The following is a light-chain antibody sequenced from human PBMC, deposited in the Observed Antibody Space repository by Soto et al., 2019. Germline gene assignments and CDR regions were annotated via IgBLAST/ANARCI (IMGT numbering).Light chain of an antibody. V-gene: IGKV3D-15*01. CDR1: QSVSSS. J-gene: IGKJ1*01. Sequence: IVLTQSPGTLSLSPWERATLSCRASQSVSSSQLAWYQQKPGQAPRLLMYGASSRATGIPARFSGSGSGTEFTLTISSLQSEDFAVYYCQQYNNWPPETFGQGTKVDIK. CDR3: QQYNNWPPET. CDR2: GAS.